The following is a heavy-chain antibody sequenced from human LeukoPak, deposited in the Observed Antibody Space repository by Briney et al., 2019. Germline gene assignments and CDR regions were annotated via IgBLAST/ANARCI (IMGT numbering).Heavy chain of an antibody. J-gene: IGHJ4*02. Sequence: PGGSLRLSCAASGFTFSNAWMSWVRQAPGKGLEWVGRIKSKTDGGTTDYAAPVKGRFTISRDDSKNTLYLQKNSLKTEDTAVYYCTTDVTLVGATAGGYWGQGTLVTVSS. CDR2: IKSKTDGGTT. CDR3: TTDVTLVGATAGGY. V-gene: IGHV3-15*01. D-gene: IGHD1-26*01. CDR1: GFTFSNAW.